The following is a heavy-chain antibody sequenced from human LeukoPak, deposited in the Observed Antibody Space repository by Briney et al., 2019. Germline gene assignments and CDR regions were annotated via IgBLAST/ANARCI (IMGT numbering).Heavy chain of an antibody. CDR2: FDPEDGET. D-gene: IGHD1-26*01. V-gene: IGHV1-24*01. J-gene: IGHJ4*02. CDR3: ATGKWELHAFDY. CDR1: GYTLTELS. Sequence: GASVKVSCKVSGYTLTELSMHWVRQAPGKGLEWMGGFDPEDGETIYAQKFQGRVTMTEDTSTDTAYMELSSLRSEDTAVYYCATGKWELHAFDYWGQGTLVTVXS.